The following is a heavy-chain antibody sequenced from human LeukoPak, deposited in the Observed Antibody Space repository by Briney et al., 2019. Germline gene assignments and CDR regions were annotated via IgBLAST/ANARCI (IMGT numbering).Heavy chain of an antibody. D-gene: IGHD4-17*01. CDR2: IKQDGSEK. V-gene: IGHV3-7*01. J-gene: IGHJ6*03. Sequence: PGGSLRLSCAASGFTFSSYWMSWVRQAPGKGLEWVANIKQDGSEKYYVDSVKGRFTISRDNAENSLYLQMNSLRAEDTAVYYCARAYGDYVRYYYYYYMDVWGKGTTVTVSS. CDR1: GFTFSSYW. CDR3: ARAYGDYVRYYYYYYMDV.